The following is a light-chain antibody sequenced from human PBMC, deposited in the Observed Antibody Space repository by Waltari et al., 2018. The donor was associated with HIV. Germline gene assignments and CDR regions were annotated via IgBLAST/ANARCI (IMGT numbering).Light chain of an antibody. CDR2: NDN. J-gene: IGLJ2*01. CDR3: AAWDYSLNGLV. CDR1: SSNIGSNS. Sequence: SVLPQPPSASGTPGQRVTISCSGCSSNIGSNSVTWYQRLPGTSPNLPIDNDNHRPAGVPDRFAGAKSGTSASLAISGLQSEDEADYYCAAWDYSLNGLVFGGGTKLTVL. V-gene: IGLV1-44*01.